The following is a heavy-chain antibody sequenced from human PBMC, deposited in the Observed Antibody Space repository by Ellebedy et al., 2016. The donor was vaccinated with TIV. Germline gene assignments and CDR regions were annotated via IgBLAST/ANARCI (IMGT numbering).Heavy chain of an antibody. J-gene: IGHJ3*02. CDR3: ATDGSYGDYRSPTHAFVM. D-gene: IGHD3-16*01. CDR2: INQDGSDK. V-gene: IGHV3-7*01. CDR1: GFSFNSYW. Sequence: GGSLRLSCAASGFSFNSYWMTWVRQAPGKGLEWVANINQDGSDKYYVDSLRGRFTISRDNAKNSLYLQMNSLRGEDTAVYYCATDGSYGDYRSPTHAFVMWGRGTLVTVSS.